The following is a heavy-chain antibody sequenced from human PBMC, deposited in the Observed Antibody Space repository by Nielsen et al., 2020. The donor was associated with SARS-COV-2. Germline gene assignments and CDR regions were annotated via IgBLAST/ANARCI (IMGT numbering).Heavy chain of an antibody. CDR1: GGTFSSYA. CDR3: ARGGYSSGWYNNWFDP. D-gene: IGHD6-19*01. V-gene: IGHV1-69*13. J-gene: IGHJ5*02. Sequence: SVKVSCKASGGTFSSYAISWVRQAPGQGLEWMGGIIPIFGTANYAQKFQGRVTITADESTSTAYMELSSLRSEDTAVYYCARGGYSSGWYNNWFDPWGQGTLVTVSS. CDR2: IIPIFGTA.